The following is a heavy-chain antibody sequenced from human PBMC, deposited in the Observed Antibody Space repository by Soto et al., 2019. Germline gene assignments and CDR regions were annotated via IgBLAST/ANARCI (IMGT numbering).Heavy chain of an antibody. Sequence: EVQLLESGGGLVQPGGSLRLSCAASGFTFSSYAMSWVRQAPGKGLEWVSAISGSGGSTYYADSVKGRFTISRDNSKNTLYLQMNSLRAEDTAVYYCAKDPSYDFWSGPNNWFDPWGQGTLVTVSS. V-gene: IGHV3-23*01. CDR2: ISGSGGST. D-gene: IGHD3-3*01. CDR3: AKDPSYDFWSGPNNWFDP. CDR1: GFTFSSYA. J-gene: IGHJ5*02.